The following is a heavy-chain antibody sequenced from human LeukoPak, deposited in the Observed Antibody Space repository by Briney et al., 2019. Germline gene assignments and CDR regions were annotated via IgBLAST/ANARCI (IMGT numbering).Heavy chain of an antibody. CDR2: IYYSGST. V-gene: IGHV4-39*01. Sequence: SETLSLTCTVSGGSISSSSYYWGWIRQPPGKGLEWIGSIYYSGSTYYNPSLKSRVTISVDTSKNQFSLELSSVTAADTAVYYCARQWESSGWYNWFDPWGQGTLVTVSS. CDR3: ARQWESSGWYNWFDP. CDR1: GGSISSSSYY. J-gene: IGHJ5*02. D-gene: IGHD6-19*01.